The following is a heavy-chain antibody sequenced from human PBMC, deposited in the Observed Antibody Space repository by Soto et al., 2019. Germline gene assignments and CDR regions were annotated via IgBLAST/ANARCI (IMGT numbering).Heavy chain of an antibody. CDR2: IYWDDDK. CDR1: GFSLSTSGVG. Sequence: QITLKESGPTLVKPTQTLTLTCTFSGFSLSTSGVGVGWIRQPPGKDLEWLALIYWDDDKRYSPSLKSRLTITKDTSKNQVVLTMTNMHPVDTATYYCAHRFRHKRGEGYYIDVWGKGTTVTVSS. J-gene: IGHJ6*03. V-gene: IGHV2-5*02. CDR3: AHRFRHKRGEGYYIDV. D-gene: IGHD7-27*01.